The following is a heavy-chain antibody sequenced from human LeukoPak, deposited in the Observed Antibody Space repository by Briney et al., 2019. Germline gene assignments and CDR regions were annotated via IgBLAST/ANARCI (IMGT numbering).Heavy chain of an antibody. Sequence: GGSLRLSCAAAGFTFSSYAMSWVRQAPGKGLEWVSAISGSGGSTYYADSVKGRFTISRDSSKNTLYLQMNSLRAEDTAVYYCAKQGLTTRTPSDYWGQGTLVTVSS. CDR2: ISGSGGST. CDR3: AKQGLTTRTPSDY. J-gene: IGHJ4*02. CDR1: GFTFSSYA. V-gene: IGHV3-23*01. D-gene: IGHD4-17*01.